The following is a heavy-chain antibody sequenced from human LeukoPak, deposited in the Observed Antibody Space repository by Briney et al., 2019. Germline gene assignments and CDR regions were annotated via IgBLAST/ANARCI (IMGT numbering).Heavy chain of an antibody. CDR2: IYYSGST. Sequence: PSETLSLTCTVSGGSISSYYWSWLRQPPGKGLEWIGYIYYSGSTNYNPSLKSRVTISVDTSKNQFSLKLSSVTAADTAVYYCARVRSISLFDPWGQGTLVTVSS. J-gene: IGHJ5*02. D-gene: IGHD3-3*02. CDR3: ARVRSISLFDP. V-gene: IGHV4-59*01. CDR1: GGSISSYY.